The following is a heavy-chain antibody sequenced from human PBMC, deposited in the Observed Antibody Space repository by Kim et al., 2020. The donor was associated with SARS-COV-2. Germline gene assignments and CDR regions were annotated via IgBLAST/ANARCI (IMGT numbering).Heavy chain of an antibody. V-gene: IGHV3-7*01. J-gene: IGHJ4*02. D-gene: IGHD5-12*01. CDR3: ARGGDGYNTLSDY. Sequence: EDELKGRCTVTRDNAGNSLYLEMNSLRAEDTAVYYCARGGDGYNTLSDYWGQGTLVTVSS.